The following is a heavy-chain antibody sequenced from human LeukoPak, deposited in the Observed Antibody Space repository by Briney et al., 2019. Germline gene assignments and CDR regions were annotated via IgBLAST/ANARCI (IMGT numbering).Heavy chain of an antibody. Sequence: GGSLRLSCAASRFTFSSYAMSWVRQAPGKGLEWVSAISGSGGVTYYADSVKGRFTISRDNSKNTLYLQMNSLRAEDTAVYYCAKAQHSSVWGYFDYWGQGTLVTVSS. D-gene: IGHD6-25*01. J-gene: IGHJ4*02. CDR1: RFTFSSYA. CDR3: AKAQHSSVWGYFDY. CDR2: ISGSGGVT. V-gene: IGHV3-23*01.